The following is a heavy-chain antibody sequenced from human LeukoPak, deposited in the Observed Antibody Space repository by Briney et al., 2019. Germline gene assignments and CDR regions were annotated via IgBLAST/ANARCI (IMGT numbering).Heavy chain of an antibody. CDR3: ARMGTPDAFDI. J-gene: IGHJ3*02. CDR1: GYTLSKLS. V-gene: IGHV1-2*02. D-gene: IGHD1/OR15-1a*01. CDR2: INPNSGGT. Sequence: ASVKVSCKVSGYTLSKLSIHWVRQAPGKGLEWMGWINPNSGGTNYAQKFQGRVTMTRDTSISTAYMELSRLRSDDTAVYYCARMGTPDAFDIWGQGTMVTVSS.